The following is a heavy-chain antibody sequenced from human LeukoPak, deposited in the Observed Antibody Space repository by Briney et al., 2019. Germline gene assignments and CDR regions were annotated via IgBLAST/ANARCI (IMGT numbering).Heavy chain of an antibody. CDR3: ATDLGSSRPNF. CDR1: GFSFSTYW. V-gene: IGHV3-7*01. J-gene: IGHJ4*02. Sequence: GGSLRLSCAASGFSFSTYWMSWVRQAPGKGLEWVANIKQDGSEKYYVDSAKGRFTISRDNAKNSLYLQMNGLRAEDTAVYYCATDLGSSRPNFWGQGILVTVSS. D-gene: IGHD6-13*01. CDR2: IKQDGSEK.